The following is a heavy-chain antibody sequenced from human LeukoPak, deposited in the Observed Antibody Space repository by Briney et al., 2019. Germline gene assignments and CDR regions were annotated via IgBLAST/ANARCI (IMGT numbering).Heavy chain of an antibody. CDR2: ISSSSSYI. V-gene: IGHV3-21*01. CDR3: ARAPYYDSSGVLMGFDY. Sequence: PGGSLRLSCAASGFTFSSYSMNWVRQAPGKGLEWVSSISSSSSYIYYADSVKGRFTISRDNAKNSLYLQMNSLRAEDMAVYYCARAPYYDSSGVLMGFDYWGQGTLVTVSS. D-gene: IGHD3-22*01. J-gene: IGHJ4*02. CDR1: GFTFSSYS.